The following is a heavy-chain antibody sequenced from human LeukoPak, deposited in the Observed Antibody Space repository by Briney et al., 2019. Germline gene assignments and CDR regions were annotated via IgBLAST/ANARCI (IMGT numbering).Heavy chain of an antibody. CDR1: GYTFTSYY. CDR2: INPSGGST. J-gene: IGHJ6*02. V-gene: IGHV1-46*01. Sequence: ASVKVSCKASGYTFTSYYMHWVRQAPGQGLEWMGIINPSGGSTSYAQKFQGRVTMTRDTSTSTVYMELSSLRSEDTAVYYCARELSTVTTHYYYYGMDVWGQGTTVTVFS. D-gene: IGHD4-17*01. CDR3: ARELSTVTTHYYYYGMDV.